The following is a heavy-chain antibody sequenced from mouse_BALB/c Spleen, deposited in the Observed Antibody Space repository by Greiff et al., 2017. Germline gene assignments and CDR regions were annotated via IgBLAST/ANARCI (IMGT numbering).Heavy chain of an antibody. V-gene: IGHV1-4*01. D-gene: IGHD2-1*01. Sequence: VKLMESGAELARPGASVKMSCKASGYTFTSYTMHWVKQRPGQGLEWIGYINPSSGYTNYNQKFKDKATLTADKSSSTAYMQLSSLTSEDSAVYYCASYGTGWYFDVWGAGTTVTVSS. CDR1: GYTFTSYT. CDR2: INPSSGYT. CDR3: ASYGTGWYFDV. J-gene: IGHJ1*01.